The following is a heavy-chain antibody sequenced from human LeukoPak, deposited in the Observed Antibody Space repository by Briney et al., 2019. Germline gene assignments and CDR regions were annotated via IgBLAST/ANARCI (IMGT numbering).Heavy chain of an antibody. CDR2: IKQDGSEK. J-gene: IGHJ3*02. V-gene: IGHV3-7*01. CDR1: GFTFSRYW. D-gene: IGHD3-10*01. Sequence: GGSLRLSCAASGFTFSRYWMSWVRQAPGKGLERVANIKQDGSEKYYVDSVKGRFTISRDNAKNSLYLQMNSLRAEDTAVYYCARDLWYAFDIWGQGTMVTVSS. CDR3: ARDLWYAFDI.